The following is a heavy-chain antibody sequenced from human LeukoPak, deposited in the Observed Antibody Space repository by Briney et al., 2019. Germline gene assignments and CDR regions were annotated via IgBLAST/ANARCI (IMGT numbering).Heavy chain of an antibody. CDR3: ASPLGYTNGWQGFDY. V-gene: IGHV3-33*01. D-gene: IGHD6-19*01. CDR2: IWYDGSNK. J-gene: IGHJ4*02. Sequence: PGGSLRLSCAASGFTFSSYGMHWVRQAPGKGLEWVAVIWYDGSNKYYADSVKGRFTISRDNSKNTLYLQMNSLRAEDTAVYYCASPLGYTNGWQGFDYWGQGTLVTASS. CDR1: GFTFSSYG.